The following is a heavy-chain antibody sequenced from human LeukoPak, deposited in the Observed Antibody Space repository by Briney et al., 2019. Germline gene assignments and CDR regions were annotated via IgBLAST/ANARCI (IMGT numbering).Heavy chain of an antibody. J-gene: IGHJ6*04. Sequence: PGGSLRLSCAASGSTVSSTYMSWVRQAPGKGLEWVSVIYSSGSTYYADSVKGRFTISRDISKNTLDLQMNILRAEDTAVYYCAELGITMIGGVWGKGTTVTISS. D-gene: IGHD3-10*02. V-gene: IGHV3-66*01. CDR3: AELGITMIGGV. CDR1: GSTVSSTY. CDR2: IYSSGST.